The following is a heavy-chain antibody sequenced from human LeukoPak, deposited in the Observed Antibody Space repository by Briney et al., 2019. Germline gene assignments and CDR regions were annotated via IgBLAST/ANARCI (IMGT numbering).Heavy chain of an antibody. CDR2: ISAYNGNT. D-gene: IGHD2-21*01. CDR3: ARGLSWGGGDLNWFDP. Sequence: ASVKVSCKASDYTFTSYGMSWVRQAPGQGLEWMGWISAYNGNTNYAQKLQGRVTMTTDTSTSTAYMELRSLRSDDTAVYYCARGLSWGGGDLNWFDPWGQGPLVTVSS. V-gene: IGHV1-18*01. J-gene: IGHJ5*02. CDR1: DYTFTSYG.